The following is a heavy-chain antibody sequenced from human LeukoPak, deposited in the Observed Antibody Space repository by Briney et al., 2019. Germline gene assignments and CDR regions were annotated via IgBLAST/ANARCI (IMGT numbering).Heavy chain of an antibody. CDR2: ISGSGGST. CDR1: GFTFSSYA. Sequence: GGSLRLSCAASGFTFSSYAMSWVRQAPGKGLEWVSAISGSGGSTYYADSVKGRFTISRDNSKNTLYLQMNSLRAEDTAVYYCARVPMIVPVGPFDYWGQGTLVTVSS. D-gene: IGHD3-22*01. CDR3: ARVPMIVPVGPFDY. V-gene: IGHV3-23*01. J-gene: IGHJ4*02.